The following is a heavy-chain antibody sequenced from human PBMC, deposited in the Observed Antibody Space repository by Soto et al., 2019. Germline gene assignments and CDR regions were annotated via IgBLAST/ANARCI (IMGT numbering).Heavy chain of an antibody. D-gene: IGHD6-13*01. CDR2: IDYSGST. CDR3: ARRAEQQLESSDAFDI. CDR1: GGSISSGGYY. J-gene: IGHJ3*02. V-gene: IGHV4-31*03. Sequence: QVQLQESGPGLVKPSQTLSLTCTVSGGSISSGGYYWSWIRQHPGKGLEWIGYIDYSGSTYYKPSLKSRVTISVDTSKNQFSLKLSSVTAADTAVYYCARRAEQQLESSDAFDIWGQGTMVTVSS.